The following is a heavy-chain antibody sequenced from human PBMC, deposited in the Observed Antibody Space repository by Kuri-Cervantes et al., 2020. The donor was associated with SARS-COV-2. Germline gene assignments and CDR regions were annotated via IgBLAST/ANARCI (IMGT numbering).Heavy chain of an antibody. CDR3: AARRWLGVPIAPVELYIHV. J-gene: IGHJ1*01. Sequence: GGSLRPSCAASGFTFSNYAINWVRQGPGKGLEWVSEISGNGDTTFYADSVKGRFTVSRDNPKNTLYLQMSNLRAEDTAVYYCAARRWLGVPIAPVELYIHVWGQGTLVTVSS. CDR1: GFTFSNYA. V-gene: IGHV3-23*01. D-gene: IGHD6-19*01. CDR2: ISGNGDTT.